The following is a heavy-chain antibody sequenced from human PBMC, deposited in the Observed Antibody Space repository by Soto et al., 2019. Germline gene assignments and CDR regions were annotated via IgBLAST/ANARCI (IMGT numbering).Heavy chain of an antibody. CDR2: ISPGGDT. V-gene: IGHV3-23*01. D-gene: IGHD2-21*01. CDR1: GFTFNTFA. J-gene: IGHJ3*01. CDR3: AKPGGGQLRCCGDCDV. Sequence: EVQLLESGGGLVQPGGSLRLSCSASGFTFNTFAMNWVRHTPGQGLEWVSGISPGGDTYYADSVKGRFIISRDNSRSTLFLLMNSLRTEDTATYFCAKPGGGQLRCCGDCDVWGQGAMVTVAS.